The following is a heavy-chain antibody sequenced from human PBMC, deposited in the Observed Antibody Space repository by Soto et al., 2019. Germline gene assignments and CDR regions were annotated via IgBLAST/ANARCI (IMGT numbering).Heavy chain of an antibody. V-gene: IGHV1-18*01. Sequence: ASVKVSCKASGYTFTSYGISWVRQAPGQGLEWMGWISAYNGNTNYAQKLQGRVTMTTDTSTSTAYMELRSLRSDDTAVYYCARDFRFIVVVPAAINDYYYGMDVWGQGTTVTVPS. CDR1: GYTFTSYG. D-gene: IGHD2-2*01. CDR2: ISAYNGNT. J-gene: IGHJ6*02. CDR3: ARDFRFIVVVPAAINDYYYGMDV.